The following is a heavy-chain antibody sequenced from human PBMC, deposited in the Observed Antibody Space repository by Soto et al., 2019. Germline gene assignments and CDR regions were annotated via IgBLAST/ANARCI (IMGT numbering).Heavy chain of an antibody. V-gene: IGHV5-51*01. CDR1: GYSFTSYW. Sequence: PGEALKISCKGSGYSFTSYWIGWVRQMPGKGLEWMGIIYPGDSDTRYSPSFQGQVTISADKSISTAYLQWSSLKASDTAMYYCARGGSSTSPFLSYYMDVWGKGTAVTVSS. J-gene: IGHJ6*03. D-gene: IGHD2-2*01. CDR2: IYPGDSDT. CDR3: ARGGSSTSPFLSYYMDV.